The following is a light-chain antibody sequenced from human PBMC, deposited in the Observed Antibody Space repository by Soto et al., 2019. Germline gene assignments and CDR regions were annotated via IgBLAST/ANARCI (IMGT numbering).Light chain of an antibody. CDR3: QQRSNWPWT. Sequence: EIVLTQSPGTLSLSPGERATLSCRASQSVSNNYLAWYQQKPGQAPRLLIYGASNRATGIPARFSGSGSGTDFTLTISSLEPEDFAVYYCQQRSNWPWTFGQGTKVDNK. CDR1: QSVSNNY. CDR2: GAS. J-gene: IGKJ1*01. V-gene: IGKV3-11*01.